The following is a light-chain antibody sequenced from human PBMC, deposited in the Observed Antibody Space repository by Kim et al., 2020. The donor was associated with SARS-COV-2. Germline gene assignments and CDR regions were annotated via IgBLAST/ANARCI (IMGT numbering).Light chain of an antibody. Sequence: IQLTQSPSSLSASVGDRVTITCRASQGISSYLAWYQQKPGKAPKLLIYAASTLQSGVPSRFSGSGSGTDFTLTISSLQPEDFATYYSQQLNSYPLTVGGGTKVDIK. CDR2: AAS. V-gene: IGKV1-9*01. CDR3: QQLNSYPLT. J-gene: IGKJ4*01. CDR1: QGISSY.